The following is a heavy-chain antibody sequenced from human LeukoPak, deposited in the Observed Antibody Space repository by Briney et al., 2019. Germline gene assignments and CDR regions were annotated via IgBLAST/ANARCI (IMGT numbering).Heavy chain of an antibody. J-gene: IGHJ4*02. D-gene: IGHD6-13*01. CDR2: IWYDGSNK. CDR1: GFNLSDYG. Sequence: GGSLRLSCATSGFNLSDYGMHWVRQAPGKGLEWVAVIWYDGSNKYYADSVKGRFTISRDNSKNTLYLQMNSLRAEDTAVYYCAKDLLAAAGRGGYWGQGTLVTVSS. V-gene: IGHV3-33*06. CDR3: AKDLLAAAGRGGY.